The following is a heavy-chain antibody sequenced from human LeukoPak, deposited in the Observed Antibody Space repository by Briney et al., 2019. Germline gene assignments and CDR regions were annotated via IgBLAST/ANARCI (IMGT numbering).Heavy chain of an antibody. J-gene: IGHJ4*02. D-gene: IGHD6-19*01. CDR3: AKPSPRSG. V-gene: IGHV4-34*01. Sequence: SETLSLTCAVSGASFTDYYWSWVRQAQGKGLEWIGEINHSGVTHYNPSLKSRVTMSADTSKNQFSLNLTSLTAADSAVYYCAKPSPRSGWGQGTLVTVSS. CDR2: INHSGVT. CDR1: GASFTDYY.